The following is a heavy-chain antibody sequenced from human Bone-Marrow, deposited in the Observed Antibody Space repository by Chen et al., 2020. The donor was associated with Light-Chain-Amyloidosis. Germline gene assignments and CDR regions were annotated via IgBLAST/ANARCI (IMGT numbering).Heavy chain of an antibody. V-gene: IGHV4-39*01. D-gene: IGHD3-10*01. CDR1: GGSIRSSSYS. CDR3: ERASYGSGSYYTPFDY. CDR2: IYYSGST. J-gene: IGHJ4*02. Sequence: QLQLQEPGPGLVKPSETLSLTCAVSGGSIRSSSYSWGWIRQPPGKGLEWIGSIYYSGSTNYNPSLKSRVTISVDTSKNQFSLKLSSVTAADTAVYYCERASYGSGSYYTPFDYWGQGTLVTVSS.